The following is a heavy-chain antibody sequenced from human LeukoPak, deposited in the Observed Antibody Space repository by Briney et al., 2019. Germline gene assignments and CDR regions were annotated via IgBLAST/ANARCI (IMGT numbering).Heavy chain of an antibody. Sequence: GGSLRLSCAASGFTFSSYGMSWVRQAPGKGLEWVSAISGSGGSTYYADSVKGRFTISRDNSKNTLYLQMNSLRAEDTAVYYCAKDRPSRHYYGSGSANWFDPWGQGTLVTVSS. CDR1: GFTFSSYG. V-gene: IGHV3-23*01. J-gene: IGHJ5*02. D-gene: IGHD3-10*01. CDR3: AKDRPSRHYYGSGSANWFDP. CDR2: ISGSGGST.